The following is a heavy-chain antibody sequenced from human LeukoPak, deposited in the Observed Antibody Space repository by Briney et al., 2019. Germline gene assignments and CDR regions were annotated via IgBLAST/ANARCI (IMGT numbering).Heavy chain of an antibody. D-gene: IGHD6-19*01. CDR1: GYTFTSYG. Sequence: ASVKVSCKASGYTFTSYGISWVRQAPGQGLEWMGWISAYNGNTNYAQKLQGRVTMTTDTSTSTAYMELRSLRAGDTAVYYCRGYSSGWYYYYYYMDVWGKGTTVTISS. J-gene: IGHJ6*03. CDR3: RGYSSGWYYYYYYMDV. CDR2: ISAYNGNT. V-gene: IGHV1-18*01.